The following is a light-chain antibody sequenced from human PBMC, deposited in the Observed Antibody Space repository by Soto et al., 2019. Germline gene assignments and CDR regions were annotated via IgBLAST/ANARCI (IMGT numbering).Light chain of an antibody. CDR3: QHYNSYSEA. J-gene: IGKJ1*01. CDR1: QSITNR. V-gene: IGKV1-5*01. CDR2: DAS. Sequence: DIQMTQSPSTLSASVGDRVTITCRASQSITNRFAWYQQKPVKAPKLLIYDASSLESGVPSRFSGSGSGTEFTLTISSLQPDDFATYYCQHYNSYSEAFGQGTKVDIK.